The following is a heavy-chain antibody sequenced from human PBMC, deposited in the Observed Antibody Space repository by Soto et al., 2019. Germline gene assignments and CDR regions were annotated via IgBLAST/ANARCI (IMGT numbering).Heavy chain of an antibody. V-gene: IGHV3-7*03. Sequence: EVHLVESGGGLVQPGGSLRLSCAASGFTFNSYYMSWVRQAQGEGLEWVANIKPDGSEKYYVDSVEGRFTISRDNARNSLYLQMNSLRAEDTAVYYCVRDWRDGYDHSFNHWGQGTPVTVSS. CDR2: IKPDGSEK. D-gene: IGHD5-12*01. CDR3: VRDWRDGYDHSFNH. J-gene: IGHJ4*02. CDR1: GFTFNSYY.